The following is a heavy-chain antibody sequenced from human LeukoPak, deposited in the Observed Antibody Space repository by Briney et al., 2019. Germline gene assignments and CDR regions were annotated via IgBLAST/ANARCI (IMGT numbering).Heavy chain of an antibody. D-gene: IGHD4-23*01. V-gene: IGHV3-7*01. J-gene: IGHJ4*02. CDR1: GFTFTNYW. CDR3: ATDRKVGTWDPRFDY. Sequence: PGGSLRLSCAASGFTFTNYWMIWVRQAPGKRPEWVGNINQGGSETNYVDSVKGRFSISRDNAKTSLYLQMNSLRAEDTAVYYCATDRKVGTWDPRFDYWGQGALVTVSS. CDR2: INQGGSET.